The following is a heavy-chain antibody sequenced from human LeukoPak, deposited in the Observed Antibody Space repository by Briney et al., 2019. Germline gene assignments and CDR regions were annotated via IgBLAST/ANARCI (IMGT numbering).Heavy chain of an antibody. CDR3: ARDGGWIIWSGVADNWFDP. Sequence: ASVKVSCKTSGDTFTTHGIHWVRQAPGQGLEWMGWINPGSGYTKYSEKFQGRVTFTRDTDATTATLEVNNLRSEDTAVYYCARDGGWIIWSGVADNWFDPWGQGTLVTVSS. V-gene: IGHV1-3*01. J-gene: IGHJ5*02. D-gene: IGHD3-10*01. CDR2: INPGSGYT. CDR1: GDTFTTHG.